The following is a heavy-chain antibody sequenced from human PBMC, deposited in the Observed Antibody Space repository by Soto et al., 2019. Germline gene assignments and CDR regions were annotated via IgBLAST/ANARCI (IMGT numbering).Heavy chain of an antibody. J-gene: IGHJ6*02. D-gene: IGHD3-10*01. V-gene: IGHV1-2*04. CDR2: INPNSGGT. CDR3: ARGIGPDGTGFCGMDV. Sequence: GAPAEVCWEACGYRLEGYSMRWARQDTRQGLEWMGWINPNSGGTNYAQKVQGWVTMTRDTSISTAYMELSRLRSDDTAVYYCARGIGPDGTGFCGMDVWVQGTTVPVS. CDR1: GYRLEGYS.